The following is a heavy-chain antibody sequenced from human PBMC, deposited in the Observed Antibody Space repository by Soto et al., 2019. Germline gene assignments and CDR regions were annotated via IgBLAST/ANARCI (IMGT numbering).Heavy chain of an antibody. CDR2: IYYSGST. D-gene: IGHD4-17*01. Sequence: SETLSLTCTVSGGSISSSSYYWGWIRQPPGKGLEWIGSIYYSGSTYYNPSLKSRVTISVDTSKNQFYLNLSSVTAADTAVYYCARVSTVTKLDYWGHGMLVTVSS. CDR3: ARVSTVTKLDY. CDR1: GGSISSSSYY. V-gene: IGHV4-39*01. J-gene: IGHJ4*01.